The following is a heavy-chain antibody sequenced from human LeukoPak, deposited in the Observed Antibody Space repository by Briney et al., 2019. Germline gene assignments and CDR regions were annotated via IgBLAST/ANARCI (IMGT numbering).Heavy chain of an antibody. V-gene: IGHV4-34*03. Sequence: SETLSLTCAVYGGSFIGYYWSWIRQPPGKGLEWIEEINHSGSTNYNPSLKSRVTISVYTSKNQFSLKLSSLTAADPAVYYCPVAGLKGKDYWGQGTLVTVSS. D-gene: IGHD6-19*01. CDR1: GGSFIGYY. J-gene: IGHJ4*02. CDR2: INHSGST. CDR3: PVAGLKGKDY.